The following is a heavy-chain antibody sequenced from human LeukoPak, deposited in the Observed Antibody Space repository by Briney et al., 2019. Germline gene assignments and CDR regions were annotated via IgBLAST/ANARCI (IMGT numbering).Heavy chain of an antibody. V-gene: IGHV3-23*01. Sequence: PGGSLRLSCSASGFTFSTYAMSWVRQPPGKGLEWVSAIRGSGDSTYYAESVKGRFTISRDNSKNTLYLQMNSLRAEDTAVYYCAKDAGVYYDFWSGYLGSLDYWGQGTLVTVSS. CDR2: IRGSGDST. CDR3: AKDAGVYYDFWSGYLGSLDY. J-gene: IGHJ4*02. CDR1: GFTFSTYA. D-gene: IGHD3-3*01.